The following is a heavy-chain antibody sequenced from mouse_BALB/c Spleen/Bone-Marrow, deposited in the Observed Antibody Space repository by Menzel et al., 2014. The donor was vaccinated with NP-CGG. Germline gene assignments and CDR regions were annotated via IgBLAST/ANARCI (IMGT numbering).Heavy chain of an antibody. CDR2: INPERSTV. J-gene: IGHJ2*01. V-gene: IGHV4-1*02. D-gene: IGHD1-2*01. CDR1: GFDFSRYW. CDR3: TRLTYYGLSDY. Sequence: VQLQQPGGGLVQPGGSLKLSCTASGFDFSRYWMSWVRQAPGKGLQWIGEINPERSTVNYTPSLKDKFIISRDNAKNALYLQVSKVRAEDTALYYCTRLTYYGLSDYWGQGTTLTVSS.